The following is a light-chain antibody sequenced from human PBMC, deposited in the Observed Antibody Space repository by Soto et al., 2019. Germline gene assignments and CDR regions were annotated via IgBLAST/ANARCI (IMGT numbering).Light chain of an antibody. CDR3: QQYGSYPLT. Sequence: VVLTQSPGALSLSPGERATLSCRASHSVDSSYFAWYQQRPGQAPRLLIYETSSRATGIPDRFSGSGSGTDFTLTVSRLEPEDFAVYFCQQYGSYPLTFGGGTKVDIK. V-gene: IGKV3-20*01. J-gene: IGKJ4*01. CDR1: HSVDSSY. CDR2: ETS.